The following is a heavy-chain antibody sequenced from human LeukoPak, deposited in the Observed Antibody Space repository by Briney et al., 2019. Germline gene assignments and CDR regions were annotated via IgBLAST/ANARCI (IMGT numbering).Heavy chain of an antibody. CDR3: ARAVRGGGSCYSDY. CDR1: GYTFTSYG. D-gene: IGHD2-15*01. V-gene: IGHV1-18*01. CDR2: ISTYNGNT. Sequence: ASVKVSCKASGYTFTSYGISWVRQAPGQGLEWMGWISTYNGNTNYAQKLQGRVTMTTDTSTSTAYMELRSLRSDDTAVYYCARAVRGGGSCYSDYWGQGTLVTVSS. J-gene: IGHJ4*02.